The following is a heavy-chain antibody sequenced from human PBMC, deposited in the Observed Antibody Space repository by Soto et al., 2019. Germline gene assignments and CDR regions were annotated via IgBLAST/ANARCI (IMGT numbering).Heavy chain of an antibody. CDR1: GFTFSSYW. CDR3: ARGHYGDYVDY. CDR2: INSDGSST. V-gene: IGHV3-74*01. D-gene: IGHD4-17*01. Sequence: GGSLRLSCAASGFTFSSYWMHWVRQAPGKGLVWVSRINSDGSSTSYADSVKGRFTISRDNAKNTLYLQMNSLRAEDTAVYYCARGHYGDYVDYWGKGTLVTVSS. J-gene: IGHJ4*02.